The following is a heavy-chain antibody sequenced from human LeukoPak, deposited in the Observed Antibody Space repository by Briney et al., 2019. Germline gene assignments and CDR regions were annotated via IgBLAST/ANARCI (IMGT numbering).Heavy chain of an antibody. J-gene: IGHJ6*02. CDR2: IRSTGGTT. CDR1: GFTFSNYA. CDR3: ARFITAPYRRLDV. Sequence: GGSLRLSCGASGFTFSNYAMSWVRQAPGKGLESVSDIRSTGGTTAYADSVKGRFTISRDNSRNTLYLQMNSLRAEDTAVYYCARFITAPYRRLDVWGQGTTVTVSS. V-gene: IGHV3-23*01. D-gene: IGHD6-13*01.